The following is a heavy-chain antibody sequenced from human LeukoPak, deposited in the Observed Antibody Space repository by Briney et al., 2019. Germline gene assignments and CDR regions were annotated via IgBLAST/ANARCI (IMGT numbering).Heavy chain of an antibody. Sequence: PGGSLRLSCAASGFTFSSYWMSWVRQAPGKGLEWVANIKQDGSEKYYVDSVKGRFTISRDNSKNTLYLQMNSLRAEDTAVYYCARWGGGEAFDIWGQGTMVTVSS. D-gene: IGHD3-16*01. CDR3: ARWGGGEAFDI. J-gene: IGHJ3*02. V-gene: IGHV3-7*01. CDR2: IKQDGSEK. CDR1: GFTFSSYW.